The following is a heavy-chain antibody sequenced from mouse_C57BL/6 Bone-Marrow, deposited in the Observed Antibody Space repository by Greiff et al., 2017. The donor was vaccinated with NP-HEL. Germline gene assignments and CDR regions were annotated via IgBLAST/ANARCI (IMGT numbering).Heavy chain of an antibody. CDR1: GYTFTSYW. Sequence: EVKLVESGTVLARPGASVKMSCKTSGYTFTSYWMHWVKQRPGQGLEWIGAIYPGNSDTSYNQKFKGKAKLTAVTSASTAYMELSSLTNEDSAVYYCTRTFYYYGSSYDWFAYWGQGTLVTVSA. CDR2: IYPGNSDT. V-gene: IGHV1-5*01. CDR3: TRTFYYYGSSYDWFAY. J-gene: IGHJ3*01. D-gene: IGHD1-1*01.